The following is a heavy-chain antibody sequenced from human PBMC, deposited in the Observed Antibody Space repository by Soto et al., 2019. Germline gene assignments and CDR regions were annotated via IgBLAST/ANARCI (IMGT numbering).Heavy chain of an antibody. CDR1: GFTFSSYA. Sequence: GGSLRLSCAASGFTFSSYAMSWVRQAPGKGLEWVSAISGSGGSTYYADSVKGRFTISRDNSKNTLYLQMNSLRAEDTAVYYCANALSGSWYRPTFDYWGQGTLVTVSS. V-gene: IGHV3-23*01. J-gene: IGHJ4*02. D-gene: IGHD6-13*01. CDR3: ANALSGSWYRPTFDY. CDR2: ISGSGGST.